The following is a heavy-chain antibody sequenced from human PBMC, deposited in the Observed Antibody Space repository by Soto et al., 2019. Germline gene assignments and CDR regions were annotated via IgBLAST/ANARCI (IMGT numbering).Heavy chain of an antibody. CDR2: FDPEDGET. V-gene: IGHV1-24*01. Sequence: ASVKVSCKVSGYTLTELSMHWVRQAPGKGLEWMGGFDPEDGETIYAQKFQGRVTMTGDTSTDTAYMELSSLRSEDTAVYYCATGGIYYDSSGYHYYYYGMDVWGQGTTVTVSS. CDR3: ATGGIYYDSSGYHYYYYGMDV. J-gene: IGHJ6*02. CDR1: GYTLTELS. D-gene: IGHD3-22*01.